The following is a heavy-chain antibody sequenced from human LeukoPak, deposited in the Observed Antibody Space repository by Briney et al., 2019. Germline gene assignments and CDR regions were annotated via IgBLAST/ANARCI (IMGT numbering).Heavy chain of an antibody. CDR2: IWSDGSNK. CDR3: VEGERKYYYHYMDV. J-gene: IGHJ6*03. V-gene: IGHV3-33*06. Sequence: PGRSLRLSCEASGFTFSSFAMHWVRQAPGKGLEWVAVIWSDGSNKYYADSVKGRFTISRDNSNNTLFLQVGSLRAEDTAVYFCVEGERKYYYHYMDVWGKGTSVTVSS. CDR1: GFTFSSFA.